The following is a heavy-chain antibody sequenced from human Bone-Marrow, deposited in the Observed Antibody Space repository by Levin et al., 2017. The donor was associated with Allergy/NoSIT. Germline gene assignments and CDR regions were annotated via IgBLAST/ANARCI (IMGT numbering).Heavy chain of an antibody. J-gene: IGHJ3*01. V-gene: IGHV4-59*01. D-gene: IGHD2-8*02. Sequence: RPSETLSLTCSVSGASISNYYWSWIRQSPGEGLEWIGHIYDTGITRYNPSLKSRVTISVDTSKTQFSLKLISVTAADTAVYYCARGYCIGAVCYYDGFDLWGQGTVVTVSS. CDR1: GASISNYY. CDR3: ARGYCIGAVCYYDGFDL. CDR2: IYDTGIT.